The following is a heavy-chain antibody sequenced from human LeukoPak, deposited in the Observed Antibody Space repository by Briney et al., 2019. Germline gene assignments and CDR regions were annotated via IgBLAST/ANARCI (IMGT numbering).Heavy chain of an antibody. D-gene: IGHD5-18*01. CDR1: GGSISSYY. CDR3: ARGSTAMVIFDY. Sequence: SSETLSLTCTVSGGSISSYYWSWIRQPPGGGLEWIGYIYYSGSTNYNPSLKSRVTISVDTSKNQFSLKLSSVTAADTAVYYCARGSTAMVIFDYWGQGTLVTVSS. V-gene: IGHV4-59*01. J-gene: IGHJ4*02. CDR2: IYYSGST.